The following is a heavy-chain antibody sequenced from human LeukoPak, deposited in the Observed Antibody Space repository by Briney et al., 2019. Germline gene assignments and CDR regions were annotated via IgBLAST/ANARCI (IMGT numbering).Heavy chain of an antibody. D-gene: IGHD2-21*02. CDR3: ARDSHIVVVTAILDY. CDR2: ISAYNGNT. Sequence: GESLKISCKGSGYSFTSYWIGWVRQAPGQGLEWMGWISAYNGNTNYAQKLQGRVTMTTDTSTSTAYMELRSLRSDDTAVYYCARDSHIVVVTAILDYWGQGTLVTVSS. CDR1: GYSFTSYW. V-gene: IGHV1-18*04. J-gene: IGHJ4*02.